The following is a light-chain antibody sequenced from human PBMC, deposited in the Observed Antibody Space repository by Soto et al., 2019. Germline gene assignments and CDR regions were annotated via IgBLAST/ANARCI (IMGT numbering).Light chain of an antibody. CDR1: SSNIGAGYV. CDR2: SDN. CDR3: QSYDNNSDYV. J-gene: IGLJ1*01. V-gene: IGLV1-40*01. Sequence: QSVLTQPPSVSVAPGQRVTISCTGSSSNIGAGYVVHWYHQLPGAAPKLLIFSDNNRPSGVPVRFSGSKSGTSASLAITGLRAEDEADYYCQSYDNNSDYVFGTGTKLTVL.